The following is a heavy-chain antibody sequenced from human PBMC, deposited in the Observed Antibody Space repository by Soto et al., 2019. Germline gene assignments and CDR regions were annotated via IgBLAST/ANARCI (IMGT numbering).Heavy chain of an antibody. D-gene: IGHD5-18*01. CDR2: ISHDGGTA. Sequence: VQLGESGGGVVQPGRSLRLSCAMSGFGDYAMHWVRQAPGKGLEWAALISHDGGTAHYADSVKGRFTISRDNSKNTLYLHMNSLRPEDTAVDFCTRGGYSNDAPEGFDIWGQGTMVTVSS. V-gene: IGHV3-30-3*01. CDR3: TRGGYSNDAPEGFDI. J-gene: IGHJ3*02. CDR1: GFGDYA.